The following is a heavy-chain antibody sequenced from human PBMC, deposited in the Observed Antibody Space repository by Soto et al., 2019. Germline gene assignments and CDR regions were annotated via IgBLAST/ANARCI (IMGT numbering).Heavy chain of an antibody. D-gene: IGHD5-18*01. CDR1: GYSFTSYG. CDR2: IDPSDSYT. J-gene: IGHJ6*02. Sequence: DSLKISRKGAGYSFTSYGISLVRQMPGKGLEWMGRIDPSDSYTNYSPSFQGHVTISADKSISTAYLQWSSLKASDTAVYYCARRRKDTAMSFYYYYYGMDVWGQGTTVTVSS. CDR3: ARRRKDTAMSFYYYYYGMDV. V-gene: IGHV5-10-1*01.